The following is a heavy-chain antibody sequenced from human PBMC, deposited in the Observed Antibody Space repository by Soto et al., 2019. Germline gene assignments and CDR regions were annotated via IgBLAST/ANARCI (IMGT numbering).Heavy chain of an antibody. J-gene: IGHJ4*02. Sequence: GGSLRLSCAASGFTFSSYAMSWVRQAPGKGLEWVSAISGSGGSTYYADSVKGRFTISRDNSKNTLYLQMNSLRAEDTAVYYCAKDPRETVVVISLDYWGQGTLVTVSS. CDR2: ISGSGGST. V-gene: IGHV3-23*01. D-gene: IGHD3-22*01. CDR3: AKDPRETVVVISLDY. CDR1: GFTFSSYA.